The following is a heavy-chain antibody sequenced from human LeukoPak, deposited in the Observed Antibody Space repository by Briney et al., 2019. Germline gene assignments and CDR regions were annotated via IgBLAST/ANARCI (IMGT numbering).Heavy chain of an antibody. CDR3: ARETVRGSGRKTFDY. J-gene: IGHJ4*02. Sequence: ASVKVSCTASGYTFTGYYMHWVRQAPGQGLEWMGWINPNSGGTNYAQKFQGRVTMTRDTSISTAYMELSRLRSDDTAVYYCARETVRGSGRKTFDYWGQGTLVTVSS. V-gene: IGHV1-2*02. CDR2: INPNSGGT. CDR1: GYTFTGYY. D-gene: IGHD3-10*01.